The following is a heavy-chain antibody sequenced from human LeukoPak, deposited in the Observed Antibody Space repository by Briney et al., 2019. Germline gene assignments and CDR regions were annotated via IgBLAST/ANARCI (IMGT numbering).Heavy chain of an antibody. CDR3: ARDYPADH. Sequence: GGSLRLSCAASGFTFSSYSMNWVRQAPGKGLEWVSSISSSSSYIYYADSVKGRFTISRDNSKNTLYLQMHSLRVEDTAVYYCARDYPADHWGQGTLVTVSS. CDR2: ISSSSSYI. V-gene: IGHV3-21*01. CDR1: GFTFSSYS. J-gene: IGHJ4*02.